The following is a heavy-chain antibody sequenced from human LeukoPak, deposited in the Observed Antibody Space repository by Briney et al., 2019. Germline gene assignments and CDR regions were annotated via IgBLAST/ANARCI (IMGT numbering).Heavy chain of an antibody. CDR1: GGTFSSYA. CDR3: ARARDYYYDSSGYKYYYMDV. J-gene: IGHJ6*03. V-gene: IGHV1-69*06. D-gene: IGHD3-22*01. Sequence: GASVKVSCKASGGTFSSYAISWVRQAPGQGLEWMGGITPIFGTANYAQKFQGRVTITADKSTSTAYMELSSLRSEDTAVYYCARARDYYYDSSGYKYYYMDVWGKGTTVTVSS. CDR2: ITPIFGTA.